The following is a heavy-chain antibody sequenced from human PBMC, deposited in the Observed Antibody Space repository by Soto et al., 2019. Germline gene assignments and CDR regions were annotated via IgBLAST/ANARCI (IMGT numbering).Heavy chain of an antibody. Sequence: QVQLVQSGAEVKKPGSSVKVSCKASGGTFSSYAISWVRQAPGQGLEWMGGIIPIFGIANYAQKFQGRVTITADKSTSTAYMELSSLRSEDTAVYYCARRGFMVRGVISFPPHHYYYYGMDVWGQGTTVTVSS. CDR2: IIPIFGIA. V-gene: IGHV1-69*17. CDR1: GGTFSSYA. J-gene: IGHJ6*02. D-gene: IGHD3-10*01. CDR3: ARRGFMVRGVISFPPHHYYYYGMDV.